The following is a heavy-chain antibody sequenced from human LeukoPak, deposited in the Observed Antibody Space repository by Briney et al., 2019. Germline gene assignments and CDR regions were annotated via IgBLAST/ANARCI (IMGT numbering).Heavy chain of an antibody. V-gene: IGHV3-23*01. Sequence: GGSLRLSCAASGFTFSNYAMSWVRQAPGKGLEWVSDISGIGGNTYYADSVKGRFTISRDNSKNTLYLQMNSLRAEDTAVYYCARESRITGTTTSGFDIWGQGTMVTVSS. D-gene: IGHD1-14*01. CDR1: GFTFSNYA. J-gene: IGHJ3*02. CDR3: ARESRITGTTTSGFDI. CDR2: ISGIGGNT.